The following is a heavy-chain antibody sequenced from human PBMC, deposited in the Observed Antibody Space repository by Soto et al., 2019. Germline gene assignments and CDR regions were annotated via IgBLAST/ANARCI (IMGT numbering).Heavy chain of an antibody. CDR2: INHSGST. CDR3: ARGGSKIIAAARMPFDY. D-gene: IGHD6-13*01. CDR1: GGSFSGYY. J-gene: IGHJ4*02. Sequence: SETLSLTCAVYGGSFSGYYWSWIRQTRGKGLEWIGEINHSGSTNYNPSLKSRVTISVDTSKNQFSLKLSSVTAADTAVYYCARGGSKIIAAARMPFDYWGQGTLV. V-gene: IGHV4-34*01.